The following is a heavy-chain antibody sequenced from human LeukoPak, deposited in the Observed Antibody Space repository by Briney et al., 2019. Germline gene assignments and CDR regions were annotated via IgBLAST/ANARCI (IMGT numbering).Heavy chain of an antibody. CDR2: ISYDGSNK. D-gene: IGHD1-26*01. CDR3: AKVHFWELLDY. V-gene: IGHV3-30*18. CDR1: GFTFSSYG. Sequence: GRSLRLSCAASGFTFSSYGMHWVRQAPGKGLEWVAVISYDGSNKYYADSVKGRFTISRDNSKNTLYLQMNSLRAEDTAVYYCAKVHFWELLDYWGQGTLVTVSS. J-gene: IGHJ4*02.